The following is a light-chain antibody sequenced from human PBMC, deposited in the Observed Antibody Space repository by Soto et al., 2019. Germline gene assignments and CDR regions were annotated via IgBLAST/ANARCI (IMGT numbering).Light chain of an antibody. CDR2: EVI. CDR1: SSDVGAYDS. V-gene: IGLV2-14*01. Sequence: QSVLTQPASVSGSPGQSITISCTGTSSDVGAYDSVSWYQQHPGKAPKLMIYEVINRSSGVSNRFSGSKSGNTASLTISGLQAEDEADYHCSSYTNTNTYVFGTGTKVTLL. CDR3: SSYTNTNTYV. J-gene: IGLJ1*01.